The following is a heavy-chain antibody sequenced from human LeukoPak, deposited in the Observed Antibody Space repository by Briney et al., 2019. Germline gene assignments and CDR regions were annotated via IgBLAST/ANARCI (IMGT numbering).Heavy chain of an antibody. J-gene: IGHJ2*01. CDR3: ARGGAAPEGYWFFDL. D-gene: IGHD6-13*01. CDR2: INPNSGGT. Sequence: GTSAKVSCKASGYTFTGYYMHWVRQAPGQGLEWMGWINPNSGGTNYAQKFQGRVTMTRDTSISTAYMELSRLRSDDTAVYYCARGGAAPEGYWFFDLWGRGTLVTVSS. V-gene: IGHV1-2*02. CDR1: GYTFTGYY.